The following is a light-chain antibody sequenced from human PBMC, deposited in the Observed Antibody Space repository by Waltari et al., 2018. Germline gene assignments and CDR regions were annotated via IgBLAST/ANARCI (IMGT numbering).Light chain of an antibody. CDR1: QSVSSSY. Sequence: EIVLTQSPGTLSLSPGERATLSCRASQSVSSSYLAWYQQKPGQAPRLLLHGASSRATGIPDRFSGSWSGTDFTLTISRLEPEDFAVYYCQQYGRSWNTFGQGTKLEIK. J-gene: IGKJ2*01. V-gene: IGKV3-20*01. CDR3: QQYGRSWNT. CDR2: GAS.